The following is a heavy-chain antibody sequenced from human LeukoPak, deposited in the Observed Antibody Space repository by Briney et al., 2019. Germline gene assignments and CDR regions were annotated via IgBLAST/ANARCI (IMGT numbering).Heavy chain of an antibody. V-gene: IGHV4-61*02. D-gene: IGHD2-15*01. CDR3: ARAPVYGGSYYFDY. J-gene: IGHJ4*02. Sequence: SETLSLTCTVSGDSISSGNYYWNWIRQPAGKGLEWIGRIFSSGTTNPNPSLKSRVTISLDTSKNQFSLKLSSLTAADTAVYYCARAPVYGGSYYFDYWGQGTLVTVSS. CDR2: IFSSGTT. CDR1: GDSISSGNYY.